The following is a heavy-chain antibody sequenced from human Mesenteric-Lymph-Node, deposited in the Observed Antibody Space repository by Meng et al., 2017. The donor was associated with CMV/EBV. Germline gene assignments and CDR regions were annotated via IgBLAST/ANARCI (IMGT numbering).Heavy chain of an antibody. CDR2: INHSGST. CDR1: CGSFSGYS. CDR3: ARGQNIGYSYGSRFDY. Sequence: YCGSFSGYSWSWIRQPPGKGLEWIGEINHSGSTNYNPSLKSRVTISVDTSKNQFSLKLSSVTAADTAVYYCARGQNIGYSYGSRFDYWGQGTLVTVSS. J-gene: IGHJ4*02. D-gene: IGHD5-18*01. V-gene: IGHV4-34*01.